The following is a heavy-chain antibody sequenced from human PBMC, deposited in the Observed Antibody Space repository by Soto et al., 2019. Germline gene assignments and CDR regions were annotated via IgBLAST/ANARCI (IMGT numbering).Heavy chain of an antibody. CDR2: IWHDGSNK. V-gene: IGHV3-33*01. J-gene: IGHJ4*02. CDR1: GFTFNNYG. CDR3: TRAAIKGELLDY. D-gene: IGHD1-26*01. Sequence: QVQRVESGGGVVQPGRSLRLSCAASGFTFNNYGMHWVRQAPGKGLEWVALIWHDGSNKGYADSVKGRFTISRDNSKNTLNLQMNSLRVEDTAVYYCTRAAIKGELLDYWGQGTQVTVSS.